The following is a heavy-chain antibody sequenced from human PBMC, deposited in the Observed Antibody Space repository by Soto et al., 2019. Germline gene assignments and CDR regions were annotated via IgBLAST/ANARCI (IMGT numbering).Heavy chain of an antibody. V-gene: IGHV3-23*01. CDR3: AKARYCSGGSCYYFDY. D-gene: IGHD2-15*01. CDR2: ISGSGGST. J-gene: IGHJ4*02. Sequence: EVQLLESGGGLVQPGGSLRLSCAASGFTFSSYAMSWVRQAPGKGLEWVSAISGSGGSTYSADSVKGRFTISRDNSKNTLYLQMNSLRAEDTAVYYCAKARYCSGGSCYYFDYWGQGTLVTVSS. CDR1: GFTFSSYA.